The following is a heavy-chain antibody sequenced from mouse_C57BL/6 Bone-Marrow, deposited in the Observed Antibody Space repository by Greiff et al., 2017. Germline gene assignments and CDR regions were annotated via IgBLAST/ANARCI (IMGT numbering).Heavy chain of an antibody. CDR3: ARADYYGSSSSWFAY. CDR2: INPSSGYT. D-gene: IGHD1-1*01. Sequence: QVHVKQSGAELARPGASVQMSCKASGYTFTSYTMHWVKQRPGQGLEWIGYINPSSGYTKYNQKFKDKATLTADKSSSTAYMQLGSLTSEDSAVYYCARADYYGSSSSWFAYWGQGTLVTVSA. J-gene: IGHJ3*01. V-gene: IGHV1-4*01. CDR1: GYTFTSYT.